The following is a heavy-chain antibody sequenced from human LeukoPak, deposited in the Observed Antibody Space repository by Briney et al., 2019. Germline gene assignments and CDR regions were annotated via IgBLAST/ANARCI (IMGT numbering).Heavy chain of an antibody. J-gene: IGHJ4*02. CDR1: GGSISSGGHP. Sequence: PSETLSLTCIVSGGSISSGGHPWSWIRQSPGKGLEWIGYIYDSGSTFYNPSFKSRVTMSIDRSNNQFSLKLSSVTAADTAVYYCARLSSGWYLGRDYWGQGTLVTVSS. CDR3: ARLSSGWYLGRDY. CDR2: IYDSGST. D-gene: IGHD6-19*01. V-gene: IGHV4-30-2*06.